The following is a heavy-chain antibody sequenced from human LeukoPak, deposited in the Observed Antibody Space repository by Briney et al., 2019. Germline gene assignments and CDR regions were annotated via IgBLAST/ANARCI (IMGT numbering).Heavy chain of an antibody. CDR3: ASGAYCGGDCYSNWFDP. D-gene: IGHD2-21*02. CDR1: GGTFSSYT. J-gene: IGHJ5*02. V-gene: IGHV1-69*02. Sequence: GASVKVSCKASGGTFSSYTISWVRQAPGQGLEWMGRIIPILGIANYAQKFQGRVTITAVKSTSTAYMELSSLRSEDTAVYYCASGAYCGGDCYSNWFDPWGQGTLATVSS. CDR2: IIPILGIA.